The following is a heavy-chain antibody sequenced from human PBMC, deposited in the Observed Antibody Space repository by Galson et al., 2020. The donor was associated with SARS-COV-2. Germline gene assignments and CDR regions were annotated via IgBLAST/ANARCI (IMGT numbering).Heavy chain of an antibody. Sequence: ASETLSLTCTVSGGSISSYYWSWIRQPAGTGLEWIGRIYTSGSTNYNPSLKSRVTMSVDTSKNQFSLKLSSVTAADTAVYYCARDIVVVPAAMRDYYYYYGMDVWGQGTTVTVSS. CDR3: ARDIVVVPAAMRDYYYYYGMDV. V-gene: IGHV4-4*07. D-gene: IGHD2-2*01. CDR1: GGSISSYY. J-gene: IGHJ6*02. CDR2: IYTSGST.